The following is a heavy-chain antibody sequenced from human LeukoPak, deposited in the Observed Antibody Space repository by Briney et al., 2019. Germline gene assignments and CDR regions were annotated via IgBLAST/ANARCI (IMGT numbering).Heavy chain of an antibody. CDR3: ASPRAEYDILTGYNAFDY. CDR1: GYTFTSYA. CDR2: IIPIFGTA. V-gene: IGHV1-69*13. Sequence: SVKVSCKASGYTFTSYAISWVRQAPGQGLEWMGGIIPIFGTANYAQKFQGRVTITADESTSTAYMELSSLRSEDTAVYYCASPRAEYDILTGYNAFDYWGQGTLVTVSS. J-gene: IGHJ4*02. D-gene: IGHD3-9*01.